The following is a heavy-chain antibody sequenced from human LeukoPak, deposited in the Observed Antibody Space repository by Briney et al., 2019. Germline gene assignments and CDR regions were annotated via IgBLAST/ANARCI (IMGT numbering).Heavy chain of an antibody. Sequence: SQTLSLTCTVSGGSISSGGYYWSWIRQHPGKGLEWIGYIYYSGSTYYNPSLKSRVTISVDTSKNQFSLKLSFVTAADTAVYYCARGDTAMGINFDYWGQGTLVTVSS. CDR2: IYYSGST. D-gene: IGHD5-18*01. CDR3: ARGDTAMGINFDY. J-gene: IGHJ4*02. CDR1: GGSISSGGYY. V-gene: IGHV4-31*03.